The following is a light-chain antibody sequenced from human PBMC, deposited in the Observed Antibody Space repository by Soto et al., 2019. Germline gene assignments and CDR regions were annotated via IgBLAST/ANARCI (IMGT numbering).Light chain of an antibody. Sequence: QLVLTQPSSLSASPGASASLTCTLRSGIDVGTYRIYWYQQKPGSPPRYLLRYKSDSDKQKASGVPSRFSGSKDASSNAGILLISGLQSEDEADYYCLIWHSSAVVFGGGTKLTVL. V-gene: IGLV5-45*03. CDR1: SGIDVGTYR. J-gene: IGLJ2*01. CDR3: LIWHSSAVV. CDR2: YKSDSDK.